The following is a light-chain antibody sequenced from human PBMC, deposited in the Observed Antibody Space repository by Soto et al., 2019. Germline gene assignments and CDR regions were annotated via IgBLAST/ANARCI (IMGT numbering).Light chain of an antibody. Sequence: DIQMTQSPSSLSASVGDRVTITCRASQGISNYLAWYQQKPGKVPKLLIYAASTLQSGVPSRFSGSGSGTDFTLTISGLLPVDVATYYCQKYIRAPRTFGPGTKVDIK. CDR3: QKYIRAPRT. J-gene: IGKJ3*01. CDR1: QGISNY. CDR2: AAS. V-gene: IGKV1-27*01.